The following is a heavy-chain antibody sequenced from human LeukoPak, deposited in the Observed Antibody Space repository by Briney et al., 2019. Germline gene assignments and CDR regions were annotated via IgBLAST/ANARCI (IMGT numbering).Heavy chain of an antibody. CDR3: ARVSYSSGWYGGAYFDY. CDR2: ISSSGSTI. CDR1: GFTFSSYE. D-gene: IGHD6-19*01. J-gene: IGHJ4*02. Sequence: GGSLRLSCAASGFTFSSYEMNWVRQAPGKGLEWVSYISSSGSTIYYADSVKGRFTISRDNAKNSLYLQMNSLRAGDTAVYYCARVSYSSGWYGGAYFDYWGQGTLVTVSS. V-gene: IGHV3-48*03.